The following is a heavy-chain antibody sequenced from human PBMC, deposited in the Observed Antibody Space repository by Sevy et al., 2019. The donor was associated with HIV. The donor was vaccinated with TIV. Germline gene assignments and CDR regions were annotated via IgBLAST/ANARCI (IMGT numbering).Heavy chain of an antibody. CDR1: GFTFSSYA. V-gene: IGHV3-23*01. CDR2: ISGSGGST. Sequence: GGSLRLSCAASGFTFSSYAMSWVRQAPGKGLEWVSAISGSGGSTYYADSVKGRFTISRDKSKNTLYLQMNSLRAEDTAVYYCAKDGAGYYDSSGPRPLGMDVWGQGTTVTVSS. CDR3: AKDGAGYYDSSGPRPLGMDV. D-gene: IGHD3-22*01. J-gene: IGHJ6*02.